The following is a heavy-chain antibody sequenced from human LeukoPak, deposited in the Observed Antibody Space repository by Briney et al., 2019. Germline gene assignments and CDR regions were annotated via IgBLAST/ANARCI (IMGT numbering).Heavy chain of an antibody. J-gene: IGHJ3*02. V-gene: IGHV4-59*02. D-gene: IGHD4-11*01. CDR1: GGSVSSYY. CDR2: IYYSGST. Sequence: SGTLSLTWTVSGGSVSSYYWGWLRQPPGKGLEWIGYIYYSGSTNYNPSLKSRVTISVDTSKNQFSLKLSSVTAADTAVYYCARGTYSNYYAFDIWGQGTMVTVSS. CDR3: ARGTYSNYYAFDI.